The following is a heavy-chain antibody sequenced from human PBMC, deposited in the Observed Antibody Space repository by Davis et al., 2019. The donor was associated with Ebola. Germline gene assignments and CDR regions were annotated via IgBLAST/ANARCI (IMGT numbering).Heavy chain of an antibody. V-gene: IGHV3-49*03. CDR3: TRDHETYYDILTGYYFYEGTFFGMDV. J-gene: IGHJ6*02. CDR1: GFTFGDYA. Sequence: PGGSLRLSCTASGFTFGDYAMSWFRQAPGKGLEWVGFIRSKAYGGTTEYAASVKGRFTISRDDSKSIAYLQMNSLKTEDTAVYHCTRDHETYYDILTGYYFYEGTFFGMDVWGQGTTVTVSS. D-gene: IGHD3-9*01. CDR2: IRSKAYGGTT.